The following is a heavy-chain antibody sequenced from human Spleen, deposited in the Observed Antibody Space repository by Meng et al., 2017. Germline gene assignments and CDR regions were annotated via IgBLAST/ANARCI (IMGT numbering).Heavy chain of an antibody. Sequence: QVQLQACGAGLLKPSGPLSLTCVVSGGSFSDYYWSWIRQPPGKGLEWIGEINHSGSTNYNPSLESRATISVDTSQNNLSLKLSSVTAADSAVYYCARGPTTMAHDFDYWGQGTLVTVSS. V-gene: IGHV4-34*01. CDR2: INHSGST. D-gene: IGHD4-11*01. CDR3: ARGPTTMAHDFDY. CDR1: GGSFSDYY. J-gene: IGHJ4*02.